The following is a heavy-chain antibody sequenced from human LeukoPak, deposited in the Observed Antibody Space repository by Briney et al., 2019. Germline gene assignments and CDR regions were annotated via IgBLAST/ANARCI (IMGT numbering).Heavy chain of an antibody. Sequence: ASVKVSCKASGYTFTYRYLHWVRQAPGQALEWMGWITPFNGNTNYAQKFQDRVTITRDRSMSTAYMELSSLRSEDTAMYYCARSRGAAGTGDGAFDIWGQGTMVTVSS. CDR3: ARSRGAAGTGDGAFDI. CDR1: GYTFTYRY. D-gene: IGHD6-13*01. CDR2: ITPFNGNT. V-gene: IGHV1-45*02. J-gene: IGHJ3*02.